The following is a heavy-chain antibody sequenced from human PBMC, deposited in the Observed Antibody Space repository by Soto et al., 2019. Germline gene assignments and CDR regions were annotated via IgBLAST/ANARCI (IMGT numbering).Heavy chain of an antibody. CDR1: GFTFSSFA. CDR3: AKLPLYGSSSHPLDY. CDR2: ISGSGDTT. D-gene: IGHD6-6*01. V-gene: IGHV3-23*01. Sequence: GGSLRLSCAASGFTFSSFAMSWVRQAPGKGLEWVSFISGSGDTTYYAASVKGRFTISRDNSKNTLALQMSSLRAEDTAIYYCAKLPLYGSSSHPLDYWGQGTLVTVSS. J-gene: IGHJ4*02.